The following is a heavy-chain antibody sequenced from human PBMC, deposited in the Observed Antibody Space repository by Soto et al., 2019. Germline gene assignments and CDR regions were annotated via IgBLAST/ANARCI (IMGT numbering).Heavy chain of an antibody. D-gene: IGHD1-26*01. CDR1: GYIFTSYW. V-gene: IGHV5-10-1*01. Sequence: PGESLKISCTGSGYIFTSYWISWVRQMPGKGLEWMGRIDPSDSYTNYSPSFQGHVTISADKSISTAYLQWSSLKASDTAMYYCARHGPSIVNYGLDVWGQGTTVTVSS. CDR2: IDPSDSYT. CDR3: ARHGPSIVNYGLDV. J-gene: IGHJ6*02.